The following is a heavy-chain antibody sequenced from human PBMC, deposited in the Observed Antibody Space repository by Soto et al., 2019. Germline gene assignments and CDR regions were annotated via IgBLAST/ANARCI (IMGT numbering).Heavy chain of an antibody. CDR2: ISCDGSNK. V-gene: IGHV3-30-3*01. Sequence: GGSLRLSCAASVFTFSSYAMHWVRQAPGKGLEWVAVISCDGSNKYYADSVKGRFTISRDNSKNTLYLQMNSLRAEDTAVYYCARSNGIVGATTPYDAFDIWGQGTMVTVSS. D-gene: IGHD1-26*01. CDR3: ARSNGIVGATTPYDAFDI. J-gene: IGHJ3*02. CDR1: VFTFSSYA.